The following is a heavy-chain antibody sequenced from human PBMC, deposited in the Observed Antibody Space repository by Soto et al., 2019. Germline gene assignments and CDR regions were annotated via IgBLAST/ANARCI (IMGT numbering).Heavy chain of an antibody. CDR3: ARHALAGRSQINWFDP. Sequence: SETLSLTCTVSGGSISSYYWSWIRQPPGKGLEWIGYIYYSGSTNYNPSLKSRVTISVDTSKNQFSLKLSSVTAADTAVYYCARHALAGRSQINWFDPWGQGTLVTVSS. CDR1: GGSISSYY. V-gene: IGHV4-59*08. CDR2: IYYSGST. D-gene: IGHD6-13*01. J-gene: IGHJ5*02.